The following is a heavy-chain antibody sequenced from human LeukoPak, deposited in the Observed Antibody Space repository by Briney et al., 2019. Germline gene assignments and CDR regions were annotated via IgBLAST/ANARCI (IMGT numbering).Heavy chain of an antibody. CDR1: GYSLSSDYY. V-gene: IGHV4-38-2*01. J-gene: IGHJ3*02. CDR3: ARNKSTVTTSRHDAFDI. D-gene: IGHD4-17*01. Sequence: SETLSLTCAVSGYSLSSDYYWGWIRPPSGKGLEWIGSIYQSVSTYYNPSLKSRVTISVDTSKNQFSLKLSSVTAADTAVYFCARNKSTVTTSRHDAFDIWGQGTMVTVSS. CDR2: IYQSVST.